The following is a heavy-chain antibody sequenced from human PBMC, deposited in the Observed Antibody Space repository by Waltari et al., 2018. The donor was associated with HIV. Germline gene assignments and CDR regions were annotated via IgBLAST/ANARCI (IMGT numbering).Heavy chain of an antibody. CDR3: AKDIGVWTNPDSGADY. J-gene: IGHJ4*02. V-gene: IGHV3-9*01. CDR2: INSLSGIT. CDR1: GCPFERYA. D-gene: IGHD1-1*01. Sequence: DVHLVQFGGGLVQPGRSLILSCVGSGCPFERYAIHWVRDGPGEGMDWVGSINSLSGITADAAPAKGRFTISRDNAKSSRYLQMNNLKPEATTLYYCAKDIGVWTNPDSGADYWGRGTLVTVTS.